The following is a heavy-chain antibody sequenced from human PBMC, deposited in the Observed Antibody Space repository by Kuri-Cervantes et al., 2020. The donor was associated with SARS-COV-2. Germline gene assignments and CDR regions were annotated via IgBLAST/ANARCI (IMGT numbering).Heavy chain of an antibody. D-gene: IGHD5-18*01. CDR2: ISGSGGST. Sequence: GESLKISCAASGFTFSSYAMSWVRQAPGKGLEWVSAISGSGGSTYYADSVKGRFTISRDNSKNTLYLQMNSLRAEDTAVYYCAKSAQLWYAYYYYGMDVWGQGTTVTVSS. CDR1: GFTFSSYA. V-gene: IGHV3-23*01. J-gene: IGHJ6*02. CDR3: AKSAQLWYAYYYYGMDV.